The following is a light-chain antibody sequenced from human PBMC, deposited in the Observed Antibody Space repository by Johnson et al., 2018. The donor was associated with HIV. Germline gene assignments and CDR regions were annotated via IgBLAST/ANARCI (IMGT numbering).Light chain of an antibody. V-gene: IGLV1-51*01. CDR1: SSNIGNNY. Sequence: QSVLTQPPSVSAAPGQKVTISCSGSSSNIGNNYVSWYQQLPGTAHKLLIYDNNKRPSGLPDRFSGSQSGTSATLGITGLQTGDEADYYCGTWDSSLSAPGYVFGTGTKVTDL. CDR3: GTWDSSLSAPGYV. J-gene: IGLJ1*01. CDR2: DNN.